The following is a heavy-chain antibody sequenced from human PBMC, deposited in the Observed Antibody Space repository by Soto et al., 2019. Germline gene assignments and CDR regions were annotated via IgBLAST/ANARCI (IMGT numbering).Heavy chain of an antibody. CDR3: ATPGESSGYELSL. CDR1: GNIFVTSD. Sequence: ASVKVSCKAPGNIFVTSDIHWVRQAPGEGLEWMGWISVDNGKTNYAQNFQGRLTMTTDTSTTTAHMVLTTLRSDDTAVYYCATPGESSGYELSLWGQGTPVTVSS. V-gene: IGHV1-18*01. D-gene: IGHD5-12*01. CDR2: ISVDNGKT. J-gene: IGHJ4*02.